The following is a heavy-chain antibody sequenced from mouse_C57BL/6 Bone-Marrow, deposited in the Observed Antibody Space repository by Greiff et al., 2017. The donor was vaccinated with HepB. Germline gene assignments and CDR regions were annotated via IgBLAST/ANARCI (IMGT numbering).Heavy chain of an antibody. J-gene: IGHJ2*01. D-gene: IGHD2-5*01. CDR3: AREYINYDYVDY. Sequence: QVQLQQPGAELVKPGASVKMSCKASGYTFTSYWITWVKQRPGQGLEWIGDIYPGSGSTNYNEKFKSKATLTVDTSSSTAYMQLSSLTSEDSAVYYCAREYINYDYVDYWGQGTTLTVSS. CDR1: GYTFTSYW. V-gene: IGHV1-55*01. CDR2: IYPGSGST.